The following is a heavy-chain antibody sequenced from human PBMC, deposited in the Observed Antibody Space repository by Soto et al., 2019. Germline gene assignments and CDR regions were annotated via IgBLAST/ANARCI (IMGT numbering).Heavy chain of an antibody. V-gene: IGHV3-23*01. D-gene: IGHD2-8*01. CDR1: GFAFNNYG. J-gene: IGHJ6*03. CDR3: AKGVSGYFYMDV. Sequence: GGSLRLSCAASGFAFNNYGMTWVRQAPGKGLEWVSAISGSGGSTSYADSVKGRFTISRDNSKNTVYLQMDGLRAEYTAVYYCAKGVSGYFYMDVWGKGTTVTVSS. CDR2: ISGSGGST.